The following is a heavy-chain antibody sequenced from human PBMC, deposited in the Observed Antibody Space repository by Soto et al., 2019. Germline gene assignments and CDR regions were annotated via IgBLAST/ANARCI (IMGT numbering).Heavy chain of an antibody. Sequence: KTGGSLRLSCGGSGFTFGDSYISWIRQAPGKGLEWLSYISPGSRYPAYADSVKGRFTISRDNAKRSLYLQMMSLTAEDTAIYYCVRGGGGGLFDPWGQGTMVTVSS. CDR1: GFTFGDSY. CDR3: VRGGGGGLFDP. CDR2: ISPGSRYP. V-gene: IGHV3-11*06. D-gene: IGHD2-15*01. J-gene: IGHJ5*02.